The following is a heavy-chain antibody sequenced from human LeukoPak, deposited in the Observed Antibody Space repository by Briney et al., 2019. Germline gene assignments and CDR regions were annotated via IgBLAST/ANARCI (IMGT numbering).Heavy chain of an antibody. D-gene: IGHD2-2*02. CDR2: LNWNGGST. J-gene: IGHJ4*02. CDR1: GFTFSSYA. CDR3: ARKTGLRYCSSTSCYMELDY. V-gene: IGHV3-20*04. Sequence: GGSLRLSCAASGFTFSSYAMHWVRQAPGKGLEWVSGLNWNGGSTGYADSVKGRFTISRDNAKNSLYLQMNSLRAEDTALYYCARKTGLRYCSSTSCYMELDYWGQGTLVTVSS.